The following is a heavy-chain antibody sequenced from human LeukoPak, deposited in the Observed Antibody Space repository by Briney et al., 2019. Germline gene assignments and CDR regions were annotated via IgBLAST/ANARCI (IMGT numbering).Heavy chain of an antibody. CDR2: IRGCGYYA. J-gene: IGHJ5*02. CDR1: GFTLSNSA. V-gene: IGHV3-23*01. D-gene: IGHD3-3*01. Sequence: GRSLSLSCTASGFTLSNSAMDWVRQVHEEGMGWVSSIRGCGYYAEYRDSVEGRFTLSRDNSRNTLFLQLNSLRADDTALYYGAKCAKTPEGGSGWCNWLDAWGQETLVTVSS. CDR3: AKCAKTPEGGSGWCNWLDA.